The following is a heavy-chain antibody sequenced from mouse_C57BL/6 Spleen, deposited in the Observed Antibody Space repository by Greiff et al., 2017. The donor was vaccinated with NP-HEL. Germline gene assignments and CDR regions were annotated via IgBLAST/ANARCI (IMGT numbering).Heavy chain of an antibody. D-gene: IGHD3-3*01. V-gene: IGHV5-16*01. Sequence: EVMLVESEGGLVQPGSSMKLSCTASGFTFSDYYMAWVRQVPEKGLEWVANINYDGSSTYYLDSLKSRFIISRDNAKNILYLQMSSLKSEDTATYYCARGGGPFDYWGQGTTLTVSS. J-gene: IGHJ2*01. CDR1: GFTFSDYY. CDR2: INYDGSST. CDR3: ARGGGPFDY.